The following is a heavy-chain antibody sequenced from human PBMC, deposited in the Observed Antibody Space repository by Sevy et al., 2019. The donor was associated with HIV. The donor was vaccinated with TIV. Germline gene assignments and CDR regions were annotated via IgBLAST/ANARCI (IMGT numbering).Heavy chain of an antibody. Sequence: GGSLRLSCAASGFTFSTYSMNWVRQAPGKGLEWISSVSSSSTYIYYAESVKGRFTISRDNAKNSLNLQMNSLRVEDTAVYYCARDLCTGGVCPRWAYYYYGMDVWGQGTTVTVSS. J-gene: IGHJ6*02. CDR2: VSSSSTYI. D-gene: IGHD2-8*02. CDR1: GFTFSTYS. V-gene: IGHV3-21*01. CDR3: ARDLCTGGVCPRWAYYYYGMDV.